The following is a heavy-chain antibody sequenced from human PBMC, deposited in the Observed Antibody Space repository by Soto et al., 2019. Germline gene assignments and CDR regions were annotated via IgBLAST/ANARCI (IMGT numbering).Heavy chain of an antibody. J-gene: IGHJ6*02. CDR3: AKGDTMVRGAPGMDV. Sequence: GGSLRLSCAASGFTFSSYGMHWVRQAPGKGLEWVAVISYDGSNKYYADSVKGRFTISRDNSKNTLYLQMNSLRAEDTAVYYCAKGDTMVRGAPGMDVWGQGTTVTVSS. V-gene: IGHV3-30*18. CDR1: GFTFSSYG. CDR2: ISYDGSNK. D-gene: IGHD3-10*01.